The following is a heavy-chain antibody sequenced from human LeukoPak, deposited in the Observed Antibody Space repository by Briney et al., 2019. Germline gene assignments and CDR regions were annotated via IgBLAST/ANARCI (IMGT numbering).Heavy chain of an antibody. J-gene: IGHJ5*02. CDR2: IYYSGTT. D-gene: IGHD6-13*01. Sequence: SETLSLTCSVSGGSIRSSSDYWGWIRQPPGKGLEWIGSIYYSGTTYYKPSLKSRVTISVDTSKSQFSLKLSSVTAADTAVYYCVRHLASSSWFDPWGQETLVTDSS. CDR1: GGSIRSSSDY. V-gene: IGHV4-39*01. CDR3: VRHLASSSWFDP.